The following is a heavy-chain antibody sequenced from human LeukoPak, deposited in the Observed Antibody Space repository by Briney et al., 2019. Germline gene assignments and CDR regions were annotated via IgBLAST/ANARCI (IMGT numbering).Heavy chain of an antibody. J-gene: IGHJ4*02. CDR1: GFTFSNAW. D-gene: IGHD1-20*01. CDR2: IKSKTDGGTT. Sequence: GSLRLSCAASGFTFSNAWMSWVRQAPGKGLEWVGRIKSKTDGGTTDYAAPVKGRFTISRDDSKNTLYLQMNSLKTEDTAVYYCTTDSSQITGTDAGVDYWGQGTLVTVSS. CDR3: TTDSSQITGTDAGVDY. V-gene: IGHV3-15*01.